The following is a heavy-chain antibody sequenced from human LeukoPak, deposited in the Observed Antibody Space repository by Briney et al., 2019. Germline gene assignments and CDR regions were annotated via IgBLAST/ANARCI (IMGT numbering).Heavy chain of an antibody. CDR3: ARETPYYDILTGYSGNWFDP. CDR2: IYTSGST. V-gene: IGHV4-4*07. Sequence: SETLSLTCTVSGGSISSYYWSWIRQPAGKGLEWIGRIYTSGSTNYNPSLKSRVTISVDTSKNQFSLKLSSVTAADTAVYYCARETPYYDILTGYSGNWFDPWGQGTLVTVS. D-gene: IGHD3-9*01. J-gene: IGHJ5*02. CDR1: GGSISSYY.